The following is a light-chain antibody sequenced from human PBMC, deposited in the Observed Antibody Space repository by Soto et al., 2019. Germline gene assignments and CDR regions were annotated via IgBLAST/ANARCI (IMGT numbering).Light chain of an antibody. V-gene: IGKV1-27*01. CDR3: QKYNGAPWT. CDR2: APS. Sequence: DIQMTQSPSSLSASVGDRVTITCRASQGISNYLAWYQQKPGKVPKLLIYAPSTLQSGVPSRFSGSGSGTDFTLTISRLQPEDGAAYYCQKYNGAPWTVGQGTKVEIE. CDR1: QGISNY. J-gene: IGKJ1*01.